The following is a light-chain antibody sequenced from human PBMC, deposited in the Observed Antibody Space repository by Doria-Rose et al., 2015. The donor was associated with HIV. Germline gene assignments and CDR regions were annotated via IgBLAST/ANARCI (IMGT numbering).Light chain of an antibody. Sequence: DIQVTQSPESLGMSLGERATLNCKSNQSLLYTSKNYLAWYQQKPGQPPNLLIYWASTRQSVFPARFGGSGSGTDFTLTISSLEAEDVAVYYCQQYYDTPSFGPGTTVDIK. CDR3: QQYYDTPS. V-gene: IGKV4-1*01. CDR2: WAS. CDR1: QSLLYTSKNY. J-gene: IGKJ3*01.